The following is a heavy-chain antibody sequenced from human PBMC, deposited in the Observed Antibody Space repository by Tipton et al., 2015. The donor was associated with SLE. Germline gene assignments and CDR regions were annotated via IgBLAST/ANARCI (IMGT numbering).Heavy chain of an antibody. Sequence: SLRLSCAASGFTFSDYYMSWIRQAPGKGLEWVSYISSSGSTIYYADSVKGRFTISRDNAKNSLYLQMNSMRAEATAAYYCARDGGGSPTSVDYWGQGTLVTVSS. J-gene: IGHJ4*02. CDR1: GFTFSDYY. CDR3: ARDGGGSPTSVDY. CDR2: ISSSGSTI. D-gene: IGHD2-15*01. V-gene: IGHV3-11*04.